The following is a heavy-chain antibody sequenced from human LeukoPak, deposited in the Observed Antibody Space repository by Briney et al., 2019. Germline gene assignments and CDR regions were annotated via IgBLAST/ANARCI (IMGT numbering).Heavy chain of an antibody. CDR1: GYTFTSYD. Sequence: ASVKVSCKASGYTFTSYDIHWVRQASGQGLEWMGWINPNSGGTNYAQKFQGRVTMTRDTSISTAYMELSRLRSDDTAVYYCARVRPPREAAAGIGYWGQGTLVTVSS. J-gene: IGHJ4*02. CDR3: ARVRPPREAAAGIGY. D-gene: IGHD6-13*01. V-gene: IGHV1-2*02. CDR2: INPNSGGT.